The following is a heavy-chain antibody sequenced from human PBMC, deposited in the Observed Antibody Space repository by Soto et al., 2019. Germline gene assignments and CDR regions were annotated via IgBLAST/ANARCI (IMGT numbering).Heavy chain of an antibody. CDR1: GFSFSTYS. CDR2: LSGGGSNT. D-gene: IGHD4-17*01. V-gene: IGHV3-23*01. CDR3: ARWDGYGDV. J-gene: IGHJ4*02. Sequence: XASLGLSCAASGFSFSTYSMAWVRQTPGKGLAWVSGLSGGGSNTFYADSVQGRFTISVDNSKKTVYLQMNSLRVEDTAVYYCARWDGYGDVWGQGTLVTVSS.